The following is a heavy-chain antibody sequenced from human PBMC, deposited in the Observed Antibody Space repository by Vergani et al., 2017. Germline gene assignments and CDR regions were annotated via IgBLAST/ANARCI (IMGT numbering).Heavy chain of an antibody. Sequence: QVQLVQSGAEVKKPGASVKVSCKASGGTFSSYAISWVRQAPGQGLEWMGRIIPILGIANYAQKFQGRVTITADKSTSTAYMELSSLRSDDTAVYYCVQSTSYDRGGYWGQGTLVTVSS. CDR3: VQSTSYDRGGY. CDR2: IIPILGIA. J-gene: IGHJ4*02. V-gene: IGHV1-69*04. CDR1: GGTFSSYA. D-gene: IGHD2-2*01.